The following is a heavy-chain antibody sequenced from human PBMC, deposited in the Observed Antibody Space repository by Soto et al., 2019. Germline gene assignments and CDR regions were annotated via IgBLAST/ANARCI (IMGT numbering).Heavy chain of an antibody. CDR1: GGTFSSYT. V-gene: IGHV1-69*04. D-gene: IGHD2-15*01. CDR2: IIPILGIA. Sequence: ASVKVYCKASGGTFSSYTISWVRQAPGQGLEWMGRIIPILGIANYAQKFQGRVTITADKSTSTAYMELSSLRSEDTAVYYCAREKGYCSGGSCYFLNYYYYYVDVWGKGTTVTVSS. CDR3: AREKGYCSGGSCYFLNYYYYYVDV. J-gene: IGHJ6*03.